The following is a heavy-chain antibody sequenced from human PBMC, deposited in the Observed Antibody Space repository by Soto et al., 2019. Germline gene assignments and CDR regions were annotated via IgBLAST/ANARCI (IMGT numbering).Heavy chain of an antibody. CDR2: ISISGTSV. J-gene: IGHJ5*02. CDR1: GFTFSDYY. Sequence: QVQLVESGGGLVKPGGSLRLSCTASGFTFSDYYMGWIRQAPGAGLEYMSYISISGTSVYYADSVKGRFTISRDNTRNSLYLQMNSLSAEDTAMYYCARVLYGSGTNWFAPWGQGALVTVSS. CDR3: ARVLYGSGTNWFAP. V-gene: IGHV3-11*01. D-gene: IGHD3-10*01.